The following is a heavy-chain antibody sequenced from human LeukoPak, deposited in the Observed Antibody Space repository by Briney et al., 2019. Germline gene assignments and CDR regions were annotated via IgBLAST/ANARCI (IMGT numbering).Heavy chain of an antibody. J-gene: IGHJ4*02. Sequence: SETLSLTCSVSGGSMSSYYWSWIRQSPGKGLEWIGYIYHSGSTDYNSPLKSRVTISEDTSKKQFSLKVSSVTAADTAVYYCARGLRGASFDYWGQGTLVTVSS. V-gene: IGHV4-59*01. CDR1: GGSMSSYY. CDR3: ARGLRGASFDY. CDR2: IYHSGST. D-gene: IGHD1-26*01.